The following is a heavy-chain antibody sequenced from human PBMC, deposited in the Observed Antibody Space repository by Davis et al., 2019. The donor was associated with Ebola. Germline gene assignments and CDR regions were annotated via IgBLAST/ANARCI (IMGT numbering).Heavy chain of an antibody. D-gene: IGHD6-19*01. V-gene: IGHV4-34*01. CDR3: ARAEGSGWYHKF. J-gene: IGHJ4*02. CDR1: GGSFSGYY. CDR2: INHSGST. Sequence: GSLRLSCAVYGGSFSGYYWSWIRQPPGKGLEWIGEINHSGSTNYNPSLKSRVTISVDTSKNQFSLKLSSVTAADTAVYYCARAEGSGWYHKFWGQGNLVIVSS.